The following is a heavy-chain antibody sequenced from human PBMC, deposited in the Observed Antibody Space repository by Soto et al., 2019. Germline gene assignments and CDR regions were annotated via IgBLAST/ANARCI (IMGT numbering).Heavy chain of an antibody. CDR2: ISGSGGST. CDR1: GFTFSSYA. D-gene: IGHD5-12*01. V-gene: IGHV3-23*01. Sequence: GGSLRLSCAASGFTFSSYAMSWVRQAPGKGLEWVSAISGSGGSTYYADSVKGRFTISRDNAKNSLYLQMNSLRAEDTAVYYCARVAGYSGYVDYWGQGTLVTVSS. CDR3: ARVAGYSGYVDY. J-gene: IGHJ4*02.